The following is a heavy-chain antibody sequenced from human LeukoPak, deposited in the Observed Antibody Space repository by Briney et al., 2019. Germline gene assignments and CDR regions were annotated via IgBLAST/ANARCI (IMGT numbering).Heavy chain of an antibody. Sequence: PGGSLRLSCAASGFTFSSYSMNWVRQAPGKGLEWVSSISSSSSYIYYADSVKGRFTISRDNAKNSLYLQMNSLRAEDTAVYYCAKDHYYGSGSYYNVDYWGQGTLVTVSS. CDR1: GFTFSSYS. D-gene: IGHD3-10*01. V-gene: IGHV3-21*01. J-gene: IGHJ4*02. CDR2: ISSSSSYI. CDR3: AKDHYYGSGSYYNVDY.